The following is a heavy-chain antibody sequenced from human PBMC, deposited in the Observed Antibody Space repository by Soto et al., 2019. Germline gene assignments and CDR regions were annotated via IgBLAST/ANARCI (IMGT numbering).Heavy chain of an antibody. Sequence: SEPLSLTCTVSGGSINNYKNYWSWIRQPPGKGLEWIGYVYYSGTTHYNPSLKSRLTMSIDTSKNQFSLNLTSVIAADAAVYYCAREIVDSFDSSGYPDSWGQGTLVTVSS. CDR1: GGSINNYKNY. J-gene: IGHJ4*02. V-gene: IGHV4-30-4*01. CDR2: VYYSGTT. D-gene: IGHD3-22*01. CDR3: AREIVDSFDSSGYPDS.